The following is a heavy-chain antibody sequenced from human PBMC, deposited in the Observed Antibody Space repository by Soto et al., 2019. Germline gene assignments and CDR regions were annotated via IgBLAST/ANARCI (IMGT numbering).Heavy chain of an antibody. D-gene: IGHD2-2*01. J-gene: IGHJ5*02. V-gene: IGHV3-15*01. CDR1: GFTFINAW. CDR2: IKSKTDGGTT. Sequence: LRLSCAASGFTFINAWMSWVRQAPGKGLEWVGRIKSKTDGGTTDYAAPVKGRFTISRDDSKNTLYLQMNSLKTEDTAVYYCTTEAVVVPAAMMGNWFDPWGQGTLVTVSS. CDR3: TTEAVVVPAAMMGNWFDP.